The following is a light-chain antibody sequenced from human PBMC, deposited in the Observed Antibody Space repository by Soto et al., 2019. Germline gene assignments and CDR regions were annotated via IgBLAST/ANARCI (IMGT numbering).Light chain of an antibody. CDR2: DAS. V-gene: IGKV3-11*01. CDR1: QSISSY. J-gene: IGKJ3*01. CDR3: HQRSTWPFT. Sequence: EMVLTQSPATLSLSPGERATLSCRASQSISSYLAWYQQKPDQAPRLLIYDASNRATGIPARFSGSGSGTDFTLTISSLEPEDFPVYYCHQRSTWPFTFGPGTKVDIK.